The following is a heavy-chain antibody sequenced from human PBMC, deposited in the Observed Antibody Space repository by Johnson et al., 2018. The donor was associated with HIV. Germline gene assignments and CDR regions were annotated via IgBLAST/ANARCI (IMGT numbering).Heavy chain of an antibody. V-gene: IGHV3-30*04. J-gene: IGHJ3*02. CDR1: GFTFSSYA. CDR3: AKSGFSGSYQGAYDI. Sequence: QVQLVESGGGVVQPGMSLRLSCAASGFTFSSYAMHWVRQAPGKGLEWVAVISYDGSNKYYADSVKGRITISRDNSKYTVYLQMNSLRVEDTAVYYCAKSGFSGSYQGAYDIWGQGTMVTVSS. D-gene: IGHD1-26*01. CDR2: ISYDGSNK.